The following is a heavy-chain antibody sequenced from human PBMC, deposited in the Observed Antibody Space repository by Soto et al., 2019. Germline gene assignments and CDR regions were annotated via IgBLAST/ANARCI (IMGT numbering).Heavy chain of an antibody. CDR3: ARAQWPHTFDY. CDR2: IGFDGNND. J-gene: IGHJ4*02. CDR1: GFSLGSYG. V-gene: IGHV3-33*01. Sequence: GGSLRLSCAASGFSLGSYGMHWVRQAPGKGLEWVAVIGFDGNNDYYANSVKGRFTISRDNSGNTLYLEMNSLRVEDTAVYYCARAQWPHTFDYWGQGTLVTVSS. D-gene: IGHD6-19*01.